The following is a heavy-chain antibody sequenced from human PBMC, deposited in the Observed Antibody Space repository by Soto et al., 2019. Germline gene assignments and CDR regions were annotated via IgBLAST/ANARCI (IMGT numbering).Heavy chain of an antibody. V-gene: IGHV5-51*01. Sequence: GESLKISCKGSGYGFSSYWTAWVRQMPGKGLEWMGIIYPGDSDTIYSPSFQGQVTFSADKSTSTAYLQWSSLKASDTAMYYCARQGSNGAYYYYGTDVWGQGTTVTVSS. J-gene: IGHJ6*02. CDR1: GYGFSSYW. D-gene: IGHD2-8*01. CDR2: IYPGDSDT. CDR3: ARQGSNGAYYYYGTDV.